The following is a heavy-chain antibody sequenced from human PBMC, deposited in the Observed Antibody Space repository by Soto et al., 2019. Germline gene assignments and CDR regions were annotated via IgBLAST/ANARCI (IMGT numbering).Heavy chain of an antibody. V-gene: IGHV5-51*01. CDR1: GYSFTTNW. Sequence: GESLKLSCKCSGYSFTTNWIGWVRQMPGKGLEWMGVIYPGDSDTRYSPSFQGQVAISADKSINTAYLQWSSLKASDTAMYYCARHSGVAEDGTDWGQGTLVTVSS. CDR3: ARHSGVAEDGTD. CDR2: IYPGDSDT. J-gene: IGHJ1*01. D-gene: IGHD6-13*01.